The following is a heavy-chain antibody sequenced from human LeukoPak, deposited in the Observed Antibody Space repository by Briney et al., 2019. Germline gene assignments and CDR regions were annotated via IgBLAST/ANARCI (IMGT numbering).Heavy chain of an antibody. Sequence: PGGSLRLSCAASGFTFSSYAMSWVRQAPGKGLEWVSAISGSGGSTYYADSVKGRFTISRDNSNNTLYLQMNSLGAEDTAVYYCAKAPSIAAAGTSAFDIWGQGTMVTVSS. J-gene: IGHJ3*02. CDR1: GFTFSSYA. V-gene: IGHV3-23*01. D-gene: IGHD6-13*01. CDR3: AKAPSIAAAGTSAFDI. CDR2: ISGSGGST.